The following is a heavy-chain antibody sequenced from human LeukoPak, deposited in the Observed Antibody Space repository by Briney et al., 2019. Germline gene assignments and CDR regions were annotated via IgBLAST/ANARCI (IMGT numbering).Heavy chain of an antibody. J-gene: IGHJ5*02. Sequence: PGGSLRLSCAASGFTFSSHWMSWVRQPPGKGLEWIGEINHSGSTNYNPSLKSRVTISVDTSKNQFSLKLSSVTAADTAVYYCAIHVGAAAGSNWFDPWGQGTLVTVSS. CDR2: INHSGST. V-gene: IGHV4-34*08. CDR1: GFTFSSHW. D-gene: IGHD6-13*01. CDR3: AIHVGAAAGSNWFDP.